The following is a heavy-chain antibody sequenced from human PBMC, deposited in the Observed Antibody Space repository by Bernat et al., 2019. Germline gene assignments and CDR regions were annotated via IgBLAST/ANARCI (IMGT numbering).Heavy chain of an antibody. J-gene: IGHJ4*02. V-gene: IGHV3-23*04. CDR1: GFTFSNAW. Sequence: EVQLVESGGGLVKPGGSLRLSCAASGFTFSNAWMSWVRQAPGKGLEWVSAISGSGGSTYYADSVKGRFTISRDNSKNTLYLQMNSLRAEDTAVYYCAKVGYFDWLLYYFDYWGQGTLVTVSS. D-gene: IGHD3-9*01. CDR3: AKVGYFDWLLYYFDY. CDR2: ISGSGGST.